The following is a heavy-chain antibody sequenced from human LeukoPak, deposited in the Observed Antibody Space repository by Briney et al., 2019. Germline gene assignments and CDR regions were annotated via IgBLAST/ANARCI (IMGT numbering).Heavy chain of an antibody. J-gene: IGHJ3*02. CDR3: ARRSSLTGKAFDI. D-gene: IGHD6-13*01. V-gene: IGHV4-31*03. CDR1: GGSISSGGYY. CDR2: IYYSGST. Sequence: PSQTLSLTCTVSGGSISSGGYYWSWIRQHPGKGLEWIGYIYYSGSTYYNPSLKSRVTISVDTSKNQFSLKLSSVTAADTAVYYCARRSSLTGKAFDIWGQGTMVTVSS.